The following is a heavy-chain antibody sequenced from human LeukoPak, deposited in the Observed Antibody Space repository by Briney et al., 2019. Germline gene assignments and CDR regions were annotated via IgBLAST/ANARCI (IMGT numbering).Heavy chain of an antibody. Sequence: ASVEVSFKASGYTFTGYYMHWVRQAPGQGLEWMGWIDPNSGGTNYAQKFRGRVTMTRDTSTSTVYMELSSLRSEDTAVYYCAGSSHQRNWFDPWGQGTLVIVSS. CDR3: AGSSHQRNWFDP. CDR2: IDPNSGGT. J-gene: IGHJ5*02. D-gene: IGHD1-26*01. CDR1: GYTFTGYY. V-gene: IGHV1-2*02.